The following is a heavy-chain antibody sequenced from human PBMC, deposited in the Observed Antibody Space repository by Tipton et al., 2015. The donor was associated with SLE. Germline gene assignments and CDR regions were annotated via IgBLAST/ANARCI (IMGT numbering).Heavy chain of an antibody. Sequence: TLSLTCPVSGWSINSGGYYWGWFRQPPGKGLEWIGVLSYRWTTSYNPSLKSRVTISSDTSKNQFSLKLTSETAADTAVYYCARRGGDYIWYFDLWGRGILVTVSS. CDR1: GWSINSGGYY. D-gene: IGHD4-17*01. CDR3: ARRGGDYIWYFDL. CDR2: LSYRWTT. J-gene: IGHJ2*01. V-gene: IGHV4-39*07.